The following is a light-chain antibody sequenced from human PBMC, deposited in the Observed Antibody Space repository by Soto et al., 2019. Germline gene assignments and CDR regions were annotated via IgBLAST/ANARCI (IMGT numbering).Light chain of an antibody. CDR3: ESYDSSLSGWV. CDR1: CSNIGAGYD. CDR2: GNN. Sequence: QSVLTPPPSVSGAPGQRVTISCTGSCSNIGAGYDVHWYQQLPVTAPKLLIYGNNNRPSGVPDRFSGSKSGTSASLAITGLQAEDEADYYCESYDSSLSGWVFGTGTKVTVL. J-gene: IGLJ1*01. V-gene: IGLV1-40*01.